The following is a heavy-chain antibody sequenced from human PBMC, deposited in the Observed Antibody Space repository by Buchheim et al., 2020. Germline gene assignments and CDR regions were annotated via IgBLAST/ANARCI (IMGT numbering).Heavy chain of an antibody. CDR2: ISSSSSTI. Sequence: EVQLVESGGGLVQPGGSLRLSCAASGFTFSSYSMNWVRQAPGKGLEWVSYISSSSSTIYYADSVKGRFTISSDNANNSLSLQMNSLRAEDTAVYYCARVRDPYGDYPLDFDYWGQGTL. V-gene: IGHV3-48*04. CDR3: ARVRDPYGDYPLDFDY. J-gene: IGHJ4*02. D-gene: IGHD4-17*01. CDR1: GFTFSSYS.